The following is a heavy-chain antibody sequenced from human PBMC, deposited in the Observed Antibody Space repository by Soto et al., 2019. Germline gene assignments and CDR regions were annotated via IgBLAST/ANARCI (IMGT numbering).Heavy chain of an antibody. CDR2: INAGNGNT. J-gene: IGHJ4*02. V-gene: IGHV1-3*05. CDR3: ARAVAVPADFDY. D-gene: IGHD6-19*01. Sequence: QVQLVQSGAEEKKPGASVRVSCKASGYTFTTYAMHWVRQAPGQRLEWMGWINAGNGNTKYSQKFQGRVTITRDTSASTAYMELSSLRSEDTAVYYCARAVAVPADFDYWGQGTLVTVSS. CDR1: GYTFTTYA.